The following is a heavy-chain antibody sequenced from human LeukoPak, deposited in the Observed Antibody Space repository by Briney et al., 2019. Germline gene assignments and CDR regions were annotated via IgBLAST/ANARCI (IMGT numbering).Heavy chain of an antibody. V-gene: IGHV3-23*01. CDR1: GFTFSNFA. J-gene: IGHJ5*02. CDR3: AKGAAAGKVDWFDP. D-gene: IGHD6-13*01. Sequence: GGSLRFSCAASGFTFSNFAMMWVRQAPGTGLQWVSTITGYGATFYADSARGRFTIFRDTSMNTLFLQMNSLGAEDTAVYYCAKGAAAGKVDWFDPWGQGTLVTVSS. CDR2: ITGYGAT.